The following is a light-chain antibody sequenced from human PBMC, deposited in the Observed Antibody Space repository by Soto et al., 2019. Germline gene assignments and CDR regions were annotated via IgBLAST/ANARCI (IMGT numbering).Light chain of an antibody. CDR1: QGISTY. CDR2: KAS. CDR3: QQYSTYPYI. Sequence: DIQMTQSPSSLSESAGDRCTITSRASQGISTYLNWYQQKPGKAPKLLIYKASTLESGVPSRFSGGGIGTEFSLSISILQPDDFATYYCQQYSTYPYIFGQGTKVDIK. J-gene: IGKJ2*01. V-gene: IGKV1-5*03.